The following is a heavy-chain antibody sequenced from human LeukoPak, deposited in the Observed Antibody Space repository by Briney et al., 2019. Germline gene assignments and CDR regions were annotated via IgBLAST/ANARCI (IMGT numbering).Heavy chain of an antibody. J-gene: IGHJ5*02. V-gene: IGHV1-18*01. CDR1: GYTFTSYG. CDR2: ISAYNGNT. D-gene: IGHD6-13*01. CDR3: ARDGIIAAAGTDWFDP. Sequence: GASVKVSCKASGYTFTSYGISWVRQAPGQGLEWMGWISAYNGNTNYAQKLQGRVTMTTDTSTSTAYMELRSLRSDDTAVYYCARDGIIAAAGTDWFDPWGQGTLVTVSS.